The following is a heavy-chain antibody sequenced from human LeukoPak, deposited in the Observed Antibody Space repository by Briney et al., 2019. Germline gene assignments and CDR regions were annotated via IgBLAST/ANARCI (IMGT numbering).Heavy chain of an antibody. J-gene: IGHJ4*02. CDR2: IWYDGSNK. CDR3: AKDANQWIAAAGTAFFDY. CDR1: GFTFSSYG. Sequence: GGSLRLSCAASGFTFSSYGMHWVRQAPGKGLEWVAVIWYDGSNKYYADSVKGRFTISRDNSKNTLYLQMNSLRAEDTAVYYCAKDANQWIAAAGTAFFDYWGQGTLVTVSS. V-gene: IGHV3-33*06. D-gene: IGHD6-13*01.